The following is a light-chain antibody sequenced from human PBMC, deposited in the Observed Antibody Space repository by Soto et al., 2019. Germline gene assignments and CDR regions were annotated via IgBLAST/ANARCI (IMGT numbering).Light chain of an antibody. CDR1: QGISNY. CDR2: AAS. CDR3: QMYKSAPMYT. Sequence: DIQMTQSPSSLSASVGDRVTITCRASQGISNYLAWYQQKPGKVPKLLIYAASTLQSGVPSRFSGSGSGTDLTLTISSLQPEDVATYYCQMYKSAPMYTFGQGTKLEIK. V-gene: IGKV1-27*01. J-gene: IGKJ2*01.